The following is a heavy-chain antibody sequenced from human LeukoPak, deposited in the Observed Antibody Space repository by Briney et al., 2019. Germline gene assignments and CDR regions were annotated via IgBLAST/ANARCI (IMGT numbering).Heavy chain of an antibody. CDR2: ISSSSSYI. J-gene: IGHJ4*02. V-gene: IGHV3-21*01. CDR3: VRSGIYSGYGDN. CDR1: GFTFSSYS. D-gene: IGHD5-12*01. Sequence: GGSLRLSCAASGFTFSSYSMNWVRQAPGKGLEWVSSISSSSSYIYYADSVKGRFTISRDNAKNSLYLQMNSLRVEDTAVYYCVRSGIYSGYGDNWGQGTLVTVSS.